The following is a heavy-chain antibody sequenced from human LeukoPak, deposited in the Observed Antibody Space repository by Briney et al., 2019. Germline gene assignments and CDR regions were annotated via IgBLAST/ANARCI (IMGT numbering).Heavy chain of an antibody. CDR3: ATYLGYCTSSNCPYFYMDV. CDR1: GFTFSTYG. Sequence: SGGSLRLSCAASGFTFSTYGMHWVRQAPGKGLEWVAVVWYGESLKYYADSVKGRFTISRDNSKNTLFLQLNSLRAEDTAVYYCATYLGYCTSSNCPYFYMDVWGTGITVIVSS. J-gene: IGHJ6*03. D-gene: IGHD2-2*03. V-gene: IGHV3-33*01. CDR2: VWYGESLK.